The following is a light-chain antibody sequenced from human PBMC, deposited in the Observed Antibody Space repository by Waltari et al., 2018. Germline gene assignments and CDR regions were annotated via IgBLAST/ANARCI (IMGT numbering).Light chain of an antibody. V-gene: IGLV2-14*01. Sequence: QSALTQPASVSGSPGQSVTIFCAGTSNDVGGYNSVSWYQEHPGQAPRVIIYDVSDRPSGVSGRFSGSKSGDTASLTISGLQAEDEADYYCSSQSSNDVVLFGGGTKLTVL. CDR1: SNDVGGYNS. CDR2: DVS. CDR3: SSQSSNDVVL. J-gene: IGLJ2*01.